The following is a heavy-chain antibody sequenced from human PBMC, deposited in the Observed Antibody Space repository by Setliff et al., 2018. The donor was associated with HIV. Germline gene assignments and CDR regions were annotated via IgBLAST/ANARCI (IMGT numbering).Heavy chain of an antibody. D-gene: IGHD3-10*01. CDR2: INHSGST. CDR3: ARAESVKGRFTISRDDSQNTAFLQMNSLKSGDTAAYYCTTARVDYFDY. V-gene: IGHV4-34*01. J-gene: IGHJ4*01. Sequence: SETLSLTCAVYGGSFSDYFWTWIRQPPGKGLEWIGDINHSGSTNYNPSLKSRVTISVDRSKNQVSLKLTSVTAADTAVYYYARAESVKGRFTISRDDSQNTAFLQMNSLKSGDTAAYYCTTARVDYFDYWGQGALVTVSS. CDR1: GGSFSDYF.